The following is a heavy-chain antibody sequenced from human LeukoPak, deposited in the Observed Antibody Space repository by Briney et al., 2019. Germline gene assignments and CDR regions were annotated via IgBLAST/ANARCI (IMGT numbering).Heavy chain of an antibody. Sequence: VGSLRLSCAASGFTFSSYEMNWVRQAPGKGLEWVSYISSSGSTIYYADSVKGRFTISRDNAKNSLYLQMNSLRAEDTAVYYCAMYYDYVWGSSYAFDIWGQGTMVTVSS. CDR1: GFTFSSYE. CDR2: ISSSGSTI. J-gene: IGHJ3*02. CDR3: AMYYDYVWGSSYAFDI. V-gene: IGHV3-48*03. D-gene: IGHD3-16*01.